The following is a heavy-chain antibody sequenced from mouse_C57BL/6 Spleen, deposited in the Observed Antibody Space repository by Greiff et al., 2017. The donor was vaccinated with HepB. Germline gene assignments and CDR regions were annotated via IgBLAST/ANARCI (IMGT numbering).Heavy chain of an antibody. CDR1: GFTFSDYY. D-gene: IGHD1-1*01. Sequence: EVQVVESEGGLVQPGSSMKLSCTASGFTFSDYYMAWVRQVPEKGLEWVANINYDGSSTYYLDSLKSRFIISRDNAKNILYLQMSSLKSEDTATYYCARVFITTVVADFDYWGQGTTLTVSS. V-gene: IGHV5-16*01. J-gene: IGHJ2*01. CDR3: ARVFITTVVADFDY. CDR2: INYDGSST.